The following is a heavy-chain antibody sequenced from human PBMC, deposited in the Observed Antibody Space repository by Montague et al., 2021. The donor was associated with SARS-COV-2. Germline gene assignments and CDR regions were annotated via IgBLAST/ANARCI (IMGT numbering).Heavy chain of an antibody. Sequence: SLRLSCAASGFTFSSYDMHWVRQAPGKGLKWVAVIWYDGSNQYYGDSVKGRFTISRDNSKNTLYLQMNSLRAEDTAVYYCAREYSAPRWFGEYNRYGMDVWGQGTTVTVSS. J-gene: IGHJ6*02. D-gene: IGHD3-10*01. CDR3: AREYSAPRWFGEYNRYGMDV. CDR1: GFTFSSYD. CDR2: IWYDGSNQ. V-gene: IGHV3-33*08.